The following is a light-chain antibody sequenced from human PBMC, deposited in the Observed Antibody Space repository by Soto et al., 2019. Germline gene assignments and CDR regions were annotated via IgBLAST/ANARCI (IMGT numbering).Light chain of an antibody. CDR1: QSVSSN. V-gene: IGKV3-15*01. Sequence: EIVMTQSPATLSVSPGERATLSCRASQSVSSNLAWYLQKPGQAPRLLIYGASTRATGIPARFSGSGSETEFTLTISSLQSEDFAVYYCQQYNNWPRTFGQGTKVEIK. J-gene: IGKJ1*01. CDR3: QQYNNWPRT. CDR2: GAS.